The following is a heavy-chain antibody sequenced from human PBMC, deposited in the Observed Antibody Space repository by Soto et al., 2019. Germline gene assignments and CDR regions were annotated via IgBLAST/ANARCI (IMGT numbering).Heavy chain of an antibody. J-gene: IGHJ6*02. Sequence: PGGSLRLSCAASGFTFSSYSMNWVRQAPGKGLEWVSYISSTSTTIYYADSVKGRFTISRDNAKNSLYLQMNSPRAEDTAVYYCARDRFLSASEYGLDVWCQGPTVTVSS. CDR3: ARDRFLSASEYGLDV. CDR2: ISSTSTTI. CDR1: GFTFSSYS. V-gene: IGHV3-48*01. D-gene: IGHD2-15*01.